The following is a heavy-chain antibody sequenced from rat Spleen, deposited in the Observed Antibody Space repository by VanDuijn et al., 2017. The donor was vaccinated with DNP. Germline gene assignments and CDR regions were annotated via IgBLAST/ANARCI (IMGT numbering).Heavy chain of an antibody. D-gene: IGHD1-2*01. CDR3: ARGRLYPHYAMDA. V-gene: IGHV4-2*01. CDR2: INKDGNTI. J-gene: IGHJ4*01. Sequence: EVQLVESGGGLVQPGRSLKLSCAASGFNFNDFWMGWVRQAPGKGLEWIGEINKDGNTINYTPSLKDKFTISRDNAQNTLYLQMSKLGSEDTAIYYCARGRLYPHYAMDAWGQGTSVTVSS. CDR1: GFNFNDFW.